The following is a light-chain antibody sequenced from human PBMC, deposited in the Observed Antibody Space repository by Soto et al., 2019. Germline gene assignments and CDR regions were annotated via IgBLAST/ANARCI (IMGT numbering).Light chain of an antibody. CDR3: QSYDNTLSARYV. J-gene: IGLJ1*01. V-gene: IGLV2-14*01. Sequence: QSALTQPASVSGSPGQSITISCTGTTNDVGGYNYVSWYQQHPGKAPKLLIFEVSSRPSGVSNRFSGSKSGNTASLTISALQAEDEADYFCQSYDNTLSARYVFGTGTKLTVL. CDR1: TNDVGGYNY. CDR2: EVS.